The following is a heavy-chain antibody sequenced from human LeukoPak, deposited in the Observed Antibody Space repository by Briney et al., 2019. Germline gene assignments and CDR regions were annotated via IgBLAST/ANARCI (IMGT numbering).Heavy chain of an antibody. CDR2: IYYSGST. D-gene: IGHD6-19*01. V-gene: IGHV4-59*08. CDR3: ARQSSSGPNDY. J-gene: IGHJ4*02. CDR1: GGSFSGYY. Sequence: SETLSLTCAVYGGSFSGYYWSWIRQPPGKGLEWIGYIYYSGSTNYNPSLKSRVTISVDTSKNQFSLKLSSVTAADTAVYYCARQSSSGPNDYWGQGTLVTVSS.